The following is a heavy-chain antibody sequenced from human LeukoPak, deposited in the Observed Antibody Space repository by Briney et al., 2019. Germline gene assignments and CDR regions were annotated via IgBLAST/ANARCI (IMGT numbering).Heavy chain of an antibody. D-gene: IGHD5-18*01. V-gene: IGHV3-23*01. CDR1: GFTFSSYG. Sequence: HTGGSLRLSCAASGFTFSSYGMSWVRQAPGKGLEWVSAISGSGGSTYYADSVRGRFTISRDNSKDTLYLQMNSLRAEDTAVYYCAKAFSGYSYGCFDYWGQGTLVTVSS. CDR2: ISGSGGST. J-gene: IGHJ4*02. CDR3: AKAFSGYSYGCFDY.